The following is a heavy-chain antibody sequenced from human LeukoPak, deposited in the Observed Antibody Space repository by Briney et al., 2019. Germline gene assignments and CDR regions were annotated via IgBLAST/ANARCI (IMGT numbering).Heavy chain of an antibody. CDR2: IKKDGSEK. J-gene: IGHJ4*02. V-gene: IGHV3-7*01. Sequence: GGSRRLSCAASGFTFSSYWMSWVRQAPGKGLEWVANIKKDGSEKYYVDSVKGRFTISRDNAKNSLYLQMNRLRAEDTAVYYCARDGHDFWSGSRGYFDYWGQGTLVTVSS. CDR3: ARDGHDFWSGSRGYFDY. CDR1: GFTFSSYW. D-gene: IGHD3-3*01.